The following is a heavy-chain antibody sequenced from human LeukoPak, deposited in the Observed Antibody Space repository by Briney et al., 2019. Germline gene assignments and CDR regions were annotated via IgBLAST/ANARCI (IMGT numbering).Heavy chain of an antibody. Sequence: SETLSLTCTVSGGSISSSSYYWGWIRQPPGKGLEWIGSIYYSGSTYYNPSLKSRVTISVDTSKNQFSLKLSSVTAADTAVYYCARHAIAAAGANNKNWFDPWGQGTLVTVSS. CDR3: ARHAIAAAGANNKNWFDP. CDR1: GGSISSSSYY. V-gene: IGHV4-39*01. CDR2: IYYSGST. D-gene: IGHD6-13*01. J-gene: IGHJ5*02.